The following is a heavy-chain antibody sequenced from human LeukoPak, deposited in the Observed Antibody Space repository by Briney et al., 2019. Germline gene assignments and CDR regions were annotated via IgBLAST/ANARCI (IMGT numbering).Heavy chain of an antibody. CDR2: MYYSGNT. CDR3: ATIRAATRSKFYMDV. J-gene: IGHJ6*03. CDR1: GASISSSSYY. D-gene: IGHD6-13*01. V-gene: IGHV4-39*01. Sequence: PLETLSLTCTVSGASISSSSYYWGWIRQPPGKGLEWIGTMYYSGNTYYNPSLKSRVIISVDTSKNQFSLKLNSVTAADTAVYYCATIRAATRSKFYMDVWGKGTTVTVSS.